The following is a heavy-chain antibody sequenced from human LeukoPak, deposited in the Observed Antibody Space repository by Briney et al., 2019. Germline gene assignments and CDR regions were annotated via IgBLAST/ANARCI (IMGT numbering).Heavy chain of an antibody. V-gene: IGHV4-30-4*08. CDR1: GGSISSGDYY. Sequence: PSQTLSLTCTVSGGSISSGDYYWSWIRQPPGQGLEWIGYIYYSGSTYYNPSLKSRVTISVDTSKNQFSLKLSSVTAADTAVYYCARGVRFLEWLLSAHYMDVWGKGTTVTVSS. CDR3: ARGVRFLEWLLSAHYMDV. D-gene: IGHD3-3*01. J-gene: IGHJ6*03. CDR2: IYYSGST.